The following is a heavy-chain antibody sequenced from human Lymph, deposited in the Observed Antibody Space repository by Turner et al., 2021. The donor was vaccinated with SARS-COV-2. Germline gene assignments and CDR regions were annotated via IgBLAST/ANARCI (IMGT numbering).Heavy chain of an antibody. Sequence: QLQLQESGPGRVKPSETLSLTCTVSGGPISSSSYYWGWIRQPPGKGLEWIGNFFYSGSTYYNPSLKSRVTISEDTSKNQFSLKLTSVTAADTAVYYCGVGPTRWYFQHWGQGTLVTVSS. CDR2: FFYSGST. J-gene: IGHJ1*01. D-gene: IGHD1-26*01. V-gene: IGHV4-39*01. CDR1: GGPISSSSYY. CDR3: GVGPTRWYFQH.